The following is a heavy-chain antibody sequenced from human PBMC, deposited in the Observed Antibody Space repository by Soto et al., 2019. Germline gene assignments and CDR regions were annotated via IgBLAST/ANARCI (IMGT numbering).Heavy chain of an antibody. CDR1: GFTFSDYG. Sequence: RLSCAASGFTFSDYGMHWVRQAPGKGLEWVAVISYDGSNKYYADSVKGRFTISRDDSKNTLYLQMNSLRTEDTALYYCAKDSPVADYWGQGTLVTVSS. CDR3: AKDSPVADY. V-gene: IGHV3-30*18. D-gene: IGHD6-19*01. J-gene: IGHJ4*02. CDR2: ISYDGSNK.